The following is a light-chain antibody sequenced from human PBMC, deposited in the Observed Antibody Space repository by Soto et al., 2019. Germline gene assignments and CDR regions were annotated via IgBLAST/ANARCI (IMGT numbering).Light chain of an antibody. CDR3: QQYVTSQLT. CDR1: QSVTYGY. J-gene: IGKJ4*01. Sequence: DIVLTQSPGTLFLSPGERATLSCRASQSVTYGYLAWYQLKPGQAPRLLIFGASIRATGIPDRFSGSGSGTYVTLSINRLETEDFAVYYCQQYVTSQLTFGGGTKVAIK. V-gene: IGKV3-20*01. CDR2: GAS.